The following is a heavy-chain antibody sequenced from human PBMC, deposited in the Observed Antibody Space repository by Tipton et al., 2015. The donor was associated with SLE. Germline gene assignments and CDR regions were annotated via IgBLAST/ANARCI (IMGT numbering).Heavy chain of an antibody. V-gene: IGHV4-34*01. CDR3: ARGLTYSSSSYYYYYYMDV. J-gene: IGHJ6*03. CDR1: GGSFSGYY. CDR2: INHSGST. D-gene: IGHD6-6*01. Sequence: TLSLTCAVYGGSFSGYYWSWIRQPPGKGLEWIGEINHSGSTNYNPSLKSRVTISVDTSKNQFSLKLSSVTAADTAVYYCARGLTYSSSSYYYYYYMDVWGKWTTVTVSS.